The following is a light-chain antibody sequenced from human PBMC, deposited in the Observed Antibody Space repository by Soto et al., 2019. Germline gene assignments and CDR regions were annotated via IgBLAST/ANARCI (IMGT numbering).Light chain of an antibody. CDR1: QGIASY. Sequence: DIQLTQSPSFLSASVGDRVTITCRASQGIASYLAWYQQKPGKTPKLLIYAASTLQSGVPSRFSGSASGTEFTLTISSLQPEDFATYYCQQVNSYPFTFGPGTKVDIK. J-gene: IGKJ3*01. CDR3: QQVNSYPFT. CDR2: AAS. V-gene: IGKV1-9*01.